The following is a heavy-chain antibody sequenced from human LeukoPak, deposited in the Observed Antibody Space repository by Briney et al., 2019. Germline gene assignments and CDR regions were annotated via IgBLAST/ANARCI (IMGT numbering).Heavy chain of an antibody. CDR1: GGSISSGSYY. J-gene: IGHJ4*02. V-gene: IGHV4-61*02. CDR3: ARDAYGSSGWYAHY. CDR2: IYTSGST. Sequence: SETLSLTCAVSGGSISSGSYYWSWIRQPAGKGLKWIGRIYTSGSTNYNPSLKSRVTISVDTSKNQFSLKLSSVTAADTAVYYCARDAYGSSGWYAHYWGQGTLVTVSS. D-gene: IGHD6-19*01.